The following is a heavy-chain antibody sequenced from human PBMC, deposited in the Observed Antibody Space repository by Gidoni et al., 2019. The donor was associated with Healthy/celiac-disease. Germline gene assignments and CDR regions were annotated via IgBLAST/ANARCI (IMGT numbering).Heavy chain of an antibody. CDR2: INHSGST. J-gene: IGHJ4*02. V-gene: IGHV4-34*01. Sequence: QVQLQQWGAGLLKPSETLSLTCAVYGGSFSGYYWSWIRQPPGKGLEWIGEINHSGSTNYNPSLKSRVTISVDTSKNQFSLKLSSVTAADTAVYYCARGLRYFDWLSHYFDYWGQGTLVTVSS. CDR3: ARGLRYFDWLSHYFDY. CDR1: GGSFSGYY. D-gene: IGHD3-9*01.